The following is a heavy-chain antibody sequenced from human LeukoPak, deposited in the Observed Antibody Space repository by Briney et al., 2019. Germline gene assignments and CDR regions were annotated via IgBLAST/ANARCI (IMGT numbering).Heavy chain of an antibody. Sequence: GGSLRLSCAASGFIFSTYWMHWVRQAPGKGLEWVSSISSSSSNIYYADSVKGRFTISRDNAKNSLYLQMNSLRAEDTAVYYCARGGPPGGYYFDYWGQGTLVTVSS. J-gene: IGHJ4*02. CDR3: ARGGPPGGYYFDY. CDR2: ISSSSSNI. D-gene: IGHD3-10*01. V-gene: IGHV3-21*01. CDR1: GFIFSTYW.